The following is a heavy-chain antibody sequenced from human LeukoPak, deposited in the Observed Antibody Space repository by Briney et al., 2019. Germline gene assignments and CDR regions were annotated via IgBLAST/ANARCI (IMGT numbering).Heavy chain of an antibody. CDR3: ARRRQDILTGYYKRGGDTAMVNYYYYMDV. J-gene: IGHJ6*03. CDR2: IYYSGST. Sequence: PSETLSLTCAVYGGSFSGYYWGWIRQPPGKGLEWIGSIYYSGSTYYNPSLKSRVTISVDTSKNQFSLKLSSVTAADTAVYYCARRRQDILTGYYKRGGDTAMVNYYYYMDVWGKGTTVTISS. CDR1: GGSFSGYY. V-gene: IGHV4-39*01. D-gene: IGHD3-9*01.